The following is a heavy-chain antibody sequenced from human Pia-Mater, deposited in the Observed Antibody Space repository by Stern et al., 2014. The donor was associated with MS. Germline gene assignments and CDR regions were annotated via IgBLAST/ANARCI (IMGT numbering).Heavy chain of an antibody. D-gene: IGHD1-26*01. V-gene: IGHV1-18*01. Sequence: QVQLVQSGAEVKKPGASVKVSCKPSGYTFLSYGIPWERQAPGQGPEWMGWINTYNGDTNYAQKLQGRVTMTTDRSTSTVYMELRSLRSGDTAIYYCAKGWEMHNWGQGTLVTVSS. CDR2: INTYNGDT. CDR3: AKGWEMHN. CDR1: GYTFLSYG. J-gene: IGHJ4*02.